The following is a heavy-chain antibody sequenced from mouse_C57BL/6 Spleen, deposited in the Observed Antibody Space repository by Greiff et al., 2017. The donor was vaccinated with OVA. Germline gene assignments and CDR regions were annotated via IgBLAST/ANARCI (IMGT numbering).Heavy chain of an antibody. CDR2: IDPSDSYT. V-gene: IGHV1-50*01. Sequence: QVQLQQSGAELVKPGASVKLSCKASGYTFTSYWMQWVKQRPGQGLEWIGEIDPSDSYTNYNQKFKGKATLTVDTSSSTAYMQLSSLTSEDSAVYYCARRLGGYAMDYWGQGTSVTGSS. CDR3: ARRLGGYAMDY. J-gene: IGHJ4*01. CDR1: GYTFTSYW.